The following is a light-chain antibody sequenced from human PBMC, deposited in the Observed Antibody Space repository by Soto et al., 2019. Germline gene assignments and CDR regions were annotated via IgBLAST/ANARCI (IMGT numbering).Light chain of an antibody. CDR1: QGIAPY. Sequence: DVQMTQSPSSLSASVGDRVTITCRASQGIAPYLAWFQQKPGKVPRLLIYATSTLQSRVPSRFSGSGSGTDFTLTISSLQPEGVATYYCQKYNSAPLTFGGGTKVEIK. CDR2: ATS. V-gene: IGKV1-27*01. J-gene: IGKJ4*01. CDR3: QKYNSAPLT.